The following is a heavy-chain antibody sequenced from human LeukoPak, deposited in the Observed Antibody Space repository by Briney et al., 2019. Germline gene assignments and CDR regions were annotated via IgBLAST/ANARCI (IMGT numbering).Heavy chain of an antibody. CDR3: ARDPPRVDYDSSGYYYT. D-gene: IGHD3-22*01. Sequence: SETLSLTCTVSGGSISSSSYYWGWIRQPPGKGLEWIGSIYYSGSTYYNPSLKSRVTISVDTSKNQFSLKLSSVTAADTAVYYCARDPPRVDYDSSGYYYTWGQGTLVTVSS. CDR2: IYYSGST. V-gene: IGHV4-39*07. J-gene: IGHJ5*02. CDR1: GGSISSSSYY.